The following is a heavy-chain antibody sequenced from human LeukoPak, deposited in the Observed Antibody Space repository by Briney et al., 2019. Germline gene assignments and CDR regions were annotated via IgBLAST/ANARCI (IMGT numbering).Heavy chain of an antibody. V-gene: IGHV3-74*01. CDR3: VRDLVYKIDY. CDR2: ISHDGII. J-gene: IGHJ4*02. D-gene: IGHD5-24*01. Sequence: GGSLRLSCETAGFRFSDYVMHWVRRTPGKGLAWASRISHDGIISYADSVEGRFTISRDNAKNTLILQMNSLRVEDTAVYYCVRDLVYKIDYWGRGTLVTVSS. CDR1: GFRFSDYV.